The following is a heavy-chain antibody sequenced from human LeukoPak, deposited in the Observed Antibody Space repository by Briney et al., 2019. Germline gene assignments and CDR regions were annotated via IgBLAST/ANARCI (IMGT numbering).Heavy chain of an antibody. CDR1: GGSISSSSYY. CDR2: IYYSGST. J-gene: IGHJ6*02. D-gene: IGHD3-10*01. Sequence: SEPLSLTCTVSGGSISSSSYYWGWIRQPPGKGLEWIGSIYYSGSTYYNPSLTSRVTISVDTSKNQFSLKLSSVTAADTAVYYCARLGLLWFGELAPPYYYYYGMDVWGQGTTVTVSS. V-gene: IGHV4-39*01. CDR3: ARLGLLWFGELAPPYYYYYGMDV.